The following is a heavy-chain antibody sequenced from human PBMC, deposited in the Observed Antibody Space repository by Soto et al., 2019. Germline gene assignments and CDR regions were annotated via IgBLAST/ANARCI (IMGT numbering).Heavy chain of an antibody. J-gene: IGHJ6*03. CDR2: IKQDGSEK. V-gene: IGHV3-7*01. Sequence: GGSLRLSCAASGFTFSSYWMSWVRQAPGKGLEWVANIKQDGSEKYYVDSVKGRFTISRDNAKNSLYLQMNSLRAEDTAVYYCARDWDCSGGSCYSPWYYYYYMDVWGKGTTVTVSS. CDR3: ARDWDCSGGSCYSPWYYYYYMDV. CDR1: GFTFSSYW. D-gene: IGHD2-15*01.